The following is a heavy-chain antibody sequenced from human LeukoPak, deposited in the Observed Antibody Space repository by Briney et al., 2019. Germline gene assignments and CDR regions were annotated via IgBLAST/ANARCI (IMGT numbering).Heavy chain of an antibody. CDR1: VYTFTGYY. V-gene: IGHV1-2*02. Sequence: GPSVKVSCKASVYTFTGYYMHWVRHAPGQGLEWMGWINHNSGGTNYAQKFQGRVTMTRDTSISTAYMELSRLRSDDTAVYYCATRHLTNVDYWGQGTLVTVPS. CDR3: ATRHLTNVDY. J-gene: IGHJ4*02. CDR2: INHNSGGT.